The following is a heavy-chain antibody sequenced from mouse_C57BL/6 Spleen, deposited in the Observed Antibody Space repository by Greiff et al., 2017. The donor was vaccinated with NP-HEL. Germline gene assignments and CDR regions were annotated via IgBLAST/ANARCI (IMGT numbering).Heavy chain of an antibody. CDR3: ARSDYDPVAWFAY. D-gene: IGHD2-4*01. J-gene: IGHJ3*01. CDR1: GYSFTGYF. Sequence: VQLQQSGPELVKPGDSVKISCKASGYSFTGYFMNWVMQSHGKSLEWIGRINPYNGDTFYNQKFKGKATLTVDKSSSTAHMELRSLTSEDSAVYYCARSDYDPVAWFAYWGQGTLVTVSA. V-gene: IGHV1-20*01. CDR2: INPYNGDT.